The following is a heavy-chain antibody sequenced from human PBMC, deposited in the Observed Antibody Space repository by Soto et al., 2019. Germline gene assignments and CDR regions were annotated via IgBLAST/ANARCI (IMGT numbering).Heavy chain of an antibody. D-gene: IGHD2-2*01. V-gene: IGHV5-51*01. Sequence: GESRKISCKGSGYSFTSYWIGWVRQMPGKGLEWMGIIYPGDSDTRYSPSFQGQVTISADKSISTAYLQWSSLKASDTAMYYCARHLPTSYCSSASCPTPIDAFDIWGQGTMVTVSS. J-gene: IGHJ3*02. CDR2: IYPGDSDT. CDR1: GYSFTSYW. CDR3: ARHLPTSYCSSASCPTPIDAFDI.